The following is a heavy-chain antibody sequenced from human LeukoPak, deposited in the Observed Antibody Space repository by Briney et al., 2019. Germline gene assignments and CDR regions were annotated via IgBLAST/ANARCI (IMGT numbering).Heavy chain of an antibody. CDR1: VGSFSDHY. D-gene: IGHD4-17*01. Sequence: SETLSLTCAVYVGSFSDHYWNWIRQPPGKGPQWIGEINHSGSTKYNPSLKSRVTISVDTSKNQFSLKVTSVSAADTAVYYCAREGSAGDSEPTGAFDFWGQGTMVTVPS. CDR3: AREGSAGDSEPTGAFDF. J-gene: IGHJ3*01. CDR2: INHSGST. V-gene: IGHV4-34*01.